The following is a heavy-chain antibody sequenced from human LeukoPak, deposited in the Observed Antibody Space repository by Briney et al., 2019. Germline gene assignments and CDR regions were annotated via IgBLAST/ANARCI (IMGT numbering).Heavy chain of an antibody. J-gene: IGHJ5*02. D-gene: IGHD2-21*01. V-gene: IGHV1-2*02. CDR1: GYSFADYY. Sequence: ASVKVSCKASGYSFADYYMNWVRRAPGQGLEGLGWINPYTGGTLSAQKFQGRVTMTRDTSITTVYMEVSWLTSDDTAIYYCARADRLHGGPYLIGPWGQGTLVTVSS. CDR3: ARADRLHGGPYLIGP. CDR2: INPYTGGT.